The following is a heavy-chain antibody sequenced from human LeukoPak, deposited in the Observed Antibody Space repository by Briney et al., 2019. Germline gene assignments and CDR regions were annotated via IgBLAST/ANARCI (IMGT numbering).Heavy chain of an antibody. J-gene: IGHJ3*02. V-gene: IGHV5-51*01. Sequence: LGESLQISCKGSGYSFTSYWIGWVRQMPGKGLEWMGIIYPGDSDTRYSPSFQGQVTISADKSISTAYLQWSSLKASDTAMYYCASRDPGYSYGTDAFDIWGQGTMVTVSS. CDR3: ASRDPGYSYGTDAFDI. D-gene: IGHD5-18*01. CDR1: GYSFTSYW. CDR2: IYPGDSDT.